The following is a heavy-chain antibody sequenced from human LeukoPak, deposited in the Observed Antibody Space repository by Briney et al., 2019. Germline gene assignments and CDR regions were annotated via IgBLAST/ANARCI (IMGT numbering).Heavy chain of an antibody. D-gene: IGHD6-13*01. V-gene: IGHV3-23*01. CDR3: ARGTAAAANRNWFDS. Sequence: PGGSLRLSCAASGFTFSSYPMSWVRQAPGKGLEWVSAISGSGGSTYYADSVKGRFTISRDNSKNTLYLQMDSLRAEDTAVYFCARGTAAAANRNWFDSWGQGAMVTVSS. CDR2: ISGSGGST. CDR1: GFTFSSYP. J-gene: IGHJ5*01.